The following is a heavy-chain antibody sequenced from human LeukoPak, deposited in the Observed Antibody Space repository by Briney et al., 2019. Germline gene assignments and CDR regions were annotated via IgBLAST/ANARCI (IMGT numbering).Heavy chain of an antibody. V-gene: IGHV3-48*01. CDR2: ISGTSRTI. D-gene: IGHD3-22*01. J-gene: IGHJ3*02. CDR3: ARMLTINYYDSSGADAFDI. Sequence: GGSLRLSCVASGFTFNKYSMNWVRQAPGKGLQWLSYISGTSRTIYYADSVKGRFAISRDNAKNSLYLQMSSLRVEDTAVYYCARMLTINYYDSSGADAFDIWGQGTMVTVSS. CDR1: GFTFNKYS.